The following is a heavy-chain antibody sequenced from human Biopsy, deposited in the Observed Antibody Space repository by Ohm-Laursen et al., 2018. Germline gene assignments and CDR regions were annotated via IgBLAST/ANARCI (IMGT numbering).Heavy chain of an antibody. Sequence: SLRLSCTASGFTFNDVYMHWVRQAPGEGLEWVSGISWNSVGIGYADSVKGRFTISRDNAKNFLYLEMNNLRPEDTALYYCAKIHCSGGSCYPNAFDMWGHGTRVTVS. CDR3: AKIHCSGGSCYPNAFDM. V-gene: IGHV3-9*01. D-gene: IGHD2-15*01. CDR1: GFTFNDVY. J-gene: IGHJ3*02. CDR2: ISWNSVGI.